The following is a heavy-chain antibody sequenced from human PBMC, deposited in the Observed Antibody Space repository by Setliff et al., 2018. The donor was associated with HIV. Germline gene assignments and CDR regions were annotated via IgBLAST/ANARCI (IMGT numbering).Heavy chain of an antibody. CDR2: ISYGGIT. Sequence: SETLSLTCTVSGGSISSSHDFWNWIRQPPGKGLEWIGAISYGGITYYNPSLTSRVTISVDTSKNQFSLKVTSVTAADTAVYYCARVPGRDYYDSSGDFDYWGLGTLVTVSS. V-gene: IGHV4-39*07. J-gene: IGHJ4*02. CDR3: ARVPGRDYYDSSGDFDY. D-gene: IGHD3-22*01. CDR1: GGSISSSHDF.